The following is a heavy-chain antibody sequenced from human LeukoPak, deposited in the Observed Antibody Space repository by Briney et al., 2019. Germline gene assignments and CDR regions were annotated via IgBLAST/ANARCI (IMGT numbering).Heavy chain of an antibody. D-gene: IGHD2-15*01. CDR2: INHSGST. CDR1: GGSFSGYY. CDR3: AGGYCSGGTCYSPPLGY. J-gene: IGHJ4*02. V-gene: IGHV4-34*01. Sequence: SETLSLTCAVYGGSFSGYYWSWIRQPPGKGLEWIGEINHSGSTNYNPSLKSRVTISVDTSMNQFSLKLSSVTAADTAVYYCAGGYCSGGTCYSPPLGYWGQGTLVTVSS.